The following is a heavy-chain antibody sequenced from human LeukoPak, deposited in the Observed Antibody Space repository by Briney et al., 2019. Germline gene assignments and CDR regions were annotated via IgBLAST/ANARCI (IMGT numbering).Heavy chain of an antibody. CDR3: TTDRFHYYDSSGYYEYYFDY. CDR1: GFTFSKAW. D-gene: IGHD3-22*01. Sequence: GGSLRLSCAASGFTFSKAWMGWVRQAPGKGREWVGRIKTKTDGGTTDYAAPVKGRFTISRDDSKNTLYLQMNSLKTEDTAVYYCTTDRFHYYDSSGYYEYYFDYWDQGTLVTVSS. J-gene: IGHJ4*02. V-gene: IGHV3-15*01. CDR2: IKTKTDGGTT.